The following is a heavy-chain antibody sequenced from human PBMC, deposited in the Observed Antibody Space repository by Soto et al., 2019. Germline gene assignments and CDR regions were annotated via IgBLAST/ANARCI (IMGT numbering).Heavy chain of an antibody. V-gene: IGHV1-2*02. CDR2: ISPNNGAT. Sequence: QVQLVQSGAEVKKPGASMKVSCKASGYTFSDYYMHWVRQAPGQGLECMGWISPNNGATNYAQKFQDRVPMTRDASITTAYMELSRLRPDDTAVYYCASGGEFCSTGSCNSSLGDAFDVWGQGTTVTVSS. CDR3: ASGGEFCSTGSCNSSLGDAFDV. CDR1: GYTFSDYY. J-gene: IGHJ3*01. D-gene: IGHD2-15*01.